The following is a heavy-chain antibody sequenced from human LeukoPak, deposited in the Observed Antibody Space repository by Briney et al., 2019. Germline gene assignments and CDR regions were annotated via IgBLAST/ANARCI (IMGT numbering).Heavy chain of an antibody. CDR1: GGSISSYY. D-gene: IGHD3-9*01. J-gene: IGHJ3*02. CDR3: ARDMTGRDAFDI. CDR2: IYYSGST. Sequence: SETLSLTCTVSGGSISSYYWSWIRQPPGKGLERIGYIYYSGSTNYNPSLKSRVTISVDTSKNQFSLKLSSVTAADTAVYYCARDMTGRDAFDIWGQGTIVTVSS. V-gene: IGHV4-59*01.